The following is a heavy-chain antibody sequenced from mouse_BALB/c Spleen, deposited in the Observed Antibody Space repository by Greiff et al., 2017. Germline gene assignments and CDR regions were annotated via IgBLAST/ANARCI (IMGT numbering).Heavy chain of an antibody. J-gene: IGHJ3*01. CDR1: GYSITSGYY. CDR2: ISYDGSN. Sequence: EVQLQQSGPGLVKPSQSLSLTCSVTGYSITSGYYWNWIRQFPGNQLEWMGYISYDGSNNYNPSLKNRISITRDTSKNQFFLKLNSVTTEDTATYYCARNYRYDWFAYWGQGTLVTVSA. D-gene: IGHD2-14*01. CDR3: ARNYRYDWFAY. V-gene: IGHV3-6*02.